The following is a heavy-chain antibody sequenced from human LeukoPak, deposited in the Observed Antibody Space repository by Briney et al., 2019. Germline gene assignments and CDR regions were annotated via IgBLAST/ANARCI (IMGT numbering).Heavy chain of an antibody. CDR2: IKQDGSEK. CDR3: AALRRYCSGGSCYSGGPFDY. D-gene: IGHD2-15*01. Sequence: GGSLRLSCAASGFTFSSYSMSWVRQAPGKGLEWVANIKQDGSEKYYVDSVKGRFTISRDNAKNSLYLQMNSLRAEDTAVYYCAALRRYCSGGSCYSGGPFDYWGQGTLVTVSS. J-gene: IGHJ4*02. CDR1: GFTFSSYS. V-gene: IGHV3-7*01.